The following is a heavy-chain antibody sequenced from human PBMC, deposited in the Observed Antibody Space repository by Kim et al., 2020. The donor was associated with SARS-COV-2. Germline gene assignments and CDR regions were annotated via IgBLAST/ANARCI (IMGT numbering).Heavy chain of an antibody. CDR2: ISYDGSNE. V-gene: IGHV3-30*18. Sequence: GGSLRLSCAASGFTFSSYGMHWVRQAPGKGLEWVAVISYDGSNEYYADSVKGRFTISRDNSKNTLYLQMNSLRAEDTAVYYCAKVGSGYYYGMDVWGQGTTVTVSS. CDR3: AKVGSGYYYGMDV. CDR1: GFTFSSYG. D-gene: IGHD3-16*01. J-gene: IGHJ6*02.